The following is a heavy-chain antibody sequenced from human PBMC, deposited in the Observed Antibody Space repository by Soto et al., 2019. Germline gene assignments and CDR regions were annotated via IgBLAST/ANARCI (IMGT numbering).Heavy chain of an antibody. J-gene: IGHJ4*02. V-gene: IGHV3-23*01. CDR3: ATPPDYNWNDY. CDR2: VSGSGGST. D-gene: IGHD1-20*01. Sequence: EVQLLESGGGLVQPGGSLRLSCAASGFTFSSYTMSWVRQAPGKGLEWISAVSGSGGSTYYADSVKGRFTISRDNSKDTLYLQMNNLRAEDTAVYYWATPPDYNWNDYWGQGTLVTVSS. CDR1: GFTFSSYT.